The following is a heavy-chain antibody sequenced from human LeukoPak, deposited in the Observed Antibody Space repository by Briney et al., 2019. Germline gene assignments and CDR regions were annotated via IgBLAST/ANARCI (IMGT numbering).Heavy chain of an antibody. CDR1: GDIDPSNSAP. Sequence: SQTLSLTRAISGDIDPSNSAPWNCIRQSPSRGLEWRGRTVYRSKWYYDYAVSVQSRITINAYTSKNQFSQHLNSPTPEDTAVYYCARSTALVGDDWVDPWGQGTLVTVSS. D-gene: IGHD2-21*01. V-gene: IGHV6-1*01. CDR2: TVYRSKWYY. CDR3: ARSTALVGDDWVDP. J-gene: IGHJ5*02.